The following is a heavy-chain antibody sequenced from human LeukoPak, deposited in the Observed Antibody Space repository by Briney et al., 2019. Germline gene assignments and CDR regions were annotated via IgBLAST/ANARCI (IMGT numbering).Heavy chain of an antibody. CDR2: INPNSGGT. D-gene: IGHD3-9*01. J-gene: IGHJ3*02. Sequence: ASVKVSCKASGYTFTGYYMHWVRQAPGQGLEWMGRINPNSGGTNYAQKFQGRVTMTRDTSISTAYMELSRLRSDDTAVYYCARHRYYDILTGPGSAFDIWGQGTMVTVSS. CDR1: GYTFTGYY. V-gene: IGHV1-2*06. CDR3: ARHRYYDILTGPGSAFDI.